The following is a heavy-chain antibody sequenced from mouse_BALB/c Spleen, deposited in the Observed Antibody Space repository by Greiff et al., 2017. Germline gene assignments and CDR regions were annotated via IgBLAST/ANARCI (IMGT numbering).Heavy chain of an antibody. CDR2: INPSNGRT. V-gene: IGHV1S81*02. CDR3: AKFITTATY. D-gene: IGHD1-2*01. Sequence: QVQLQQPGAELVKPGASVKLSCKASGYTFTSYWMHWVKQRPGQGLEWIGEINPSNGRTNYNEKFKSKATLTVDKSSSTAYMQLSSLTSEDSAVYYCAKFITTATYWGQGTTLTVSS. J-gene: IGHJ2*01. CDR1: GYTFTSYW.